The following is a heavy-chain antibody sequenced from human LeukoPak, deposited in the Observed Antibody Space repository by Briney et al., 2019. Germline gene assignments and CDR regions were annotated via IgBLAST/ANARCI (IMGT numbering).Heavy chain of an antibody. Sequence: GGSLRLSCVGSGFTSIAYALTWARQAPGKGLEWVANVKQDGSETYYVDSLKGRFTISRDNAKNSLYLQMNSLRAEDTAVYNCAKDRGSSGWYPEGLDYWGQGTLVTVSS. CDR1: GFTSIAYA. D-gene: IGHD6-19*01. CDR2: VKQDGSET. J-gene: IGHJ4*02. V-gene: IGHV3-7*03. CDR3: AKDRGSSGWYPEGLDY.